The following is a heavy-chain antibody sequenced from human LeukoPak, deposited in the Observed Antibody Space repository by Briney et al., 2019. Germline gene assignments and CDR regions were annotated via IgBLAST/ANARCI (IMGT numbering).Heavy chain of an antibody. CDR1: GFTFSSYD. J-gene: IGHJ5*02. CDR2: IGTAGDL. Sequence: GGSLRLSCAASGFTFSSYDMHWVRQPTGKGLEWVSGIGTAGDLYYAGSVKGRFTISRENAKNSLYLQMNSLRAEDTAVHYCARDIVVVPLVMGWFDPWGQGTLVTVSS. D-gene: IGHD2-2*01. CDR3: ARDIVVVPLVMGWFDP. V-gene: IGHV3-13*01.